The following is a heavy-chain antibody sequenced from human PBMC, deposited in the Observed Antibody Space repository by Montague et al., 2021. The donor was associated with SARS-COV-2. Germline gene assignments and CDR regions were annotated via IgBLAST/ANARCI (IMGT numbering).Heavy chain of an antibody. CDR1: GGSISSGSYY. Sequence: TLSLTCTVSGGSISSGSYYWSWIRQPAGKGLEWIGRIYTSGTTDYXVPLKSRVTISVDTSKNQFSLKLTSVTAADTAVYYCARAHSGSWAHLDNWGQGSLVTVSS. V-gene: IGHV4-61*02. D-gene: IGHD5-12*01. CDR2: IYTSGTT. CDR3: ARAHSGSWAHLDN. J-gene: IGHJ4*02.